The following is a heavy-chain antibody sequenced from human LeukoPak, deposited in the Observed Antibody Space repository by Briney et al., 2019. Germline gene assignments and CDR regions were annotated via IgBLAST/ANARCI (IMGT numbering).Heavy chain of an antibody. CDR3: ARSDMGLSLDY. CDR2: ISYDGSNK. Sequence: GGSLRLSCAASGFTFSSYAMHWVRQAPGKGLEGVAVISYDGSNKYYADSVKGRVTISRDNSKNTLYLQMNSLRAEDTAVYYFARSDMGLSLDYWGQGTLVSVSS. CDR1: GFTFSSYA. J-gene: IGHJ4*02. D-gene: IGHD3-16*02. V-gene: IGHV3-30*04.